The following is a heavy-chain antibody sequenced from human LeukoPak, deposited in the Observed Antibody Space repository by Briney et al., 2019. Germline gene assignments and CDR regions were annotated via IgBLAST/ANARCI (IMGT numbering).Heavy chain of an antibody. V-gene: IGHV4-39*07. CDR1: GGSISSSSYY. Sequence: SETLSLTCTVSGGSISSSSYYWGWIRQPPGKGLEWIGSIYYSGSTYYNPSLKSRVTISVDTSKNQFSLKLSSVTAADTAVYYCARYSSGVFDYWGQGTLVTVSS. D-gene: IGHD3-22*01. CDR3: ARYSSGVFDY. J-gene: IGHJ4*02. CDR2: IYYSGST.